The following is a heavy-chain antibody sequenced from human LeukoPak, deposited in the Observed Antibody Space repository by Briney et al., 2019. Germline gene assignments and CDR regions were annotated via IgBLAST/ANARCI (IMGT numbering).Heavy chain of an antibody. CDR1: GGSISSSSYY. J-gene: IGHJ5*02. V-gene: IGHV4-39*07. Sequence: TSETLSLTCTVSGGSISSSSYYWGWIRQPPGKGLEWIGSIYYSGSTYYNPSLKSRVTISVDTSKNQFSLKLSSVTAADTAVYYCARHGGDIVVVPAARSWFDPWGQGTLVTVSS. CDR3: ARHGGDIVVVPAARSWFDP. D-gene: IGHD2-2*01. CDR2: IYYSGST.